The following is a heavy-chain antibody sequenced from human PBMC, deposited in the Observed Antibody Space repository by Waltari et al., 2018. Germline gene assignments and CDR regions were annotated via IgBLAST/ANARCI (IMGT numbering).Heavy chain of an antibody. Sequence: QVQLQESGPGLVKPSETLSLSCVVSGYSMSSGYFWGWIRQPPGKGLEWIGSIHHSGTTYYNPSLKSRVTISIDSLRDHFSLKLSSVTAADTAVYYCARAWGSTRVYSFDYWGQGTLVTVSS. J-gene: IGHJ4*02. CDR3: ARAWGSTRVYSFDY. V-gene: IGHV4-38-2*01. CDR2: IHHSGTT. D-gene: IGHD1-26*01. CDR1: GYSMSSGYF.